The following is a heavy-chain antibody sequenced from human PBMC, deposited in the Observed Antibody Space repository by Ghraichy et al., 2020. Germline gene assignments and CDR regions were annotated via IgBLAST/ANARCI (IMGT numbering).Heavy chain of an antibody. J-gene: IGHJ3*02. V-gene: IGHV3-33*01. Sequence: GGSLRLSCAASGFTFSSYGMHWVRQAPGKGPEWVAVIWYHGSDKYYADSVKGRFTISRDNSKNTLYLQMNSLRAEDTAVYYCARVRTAMVIMDAFDIWGQGTMVTVSS. CDR3: ARVRTAMVIMDAFDI. CDR2: IWYHGSDK. CDR1: GFTFSSYG. D-gene: IGHD5-18*01.